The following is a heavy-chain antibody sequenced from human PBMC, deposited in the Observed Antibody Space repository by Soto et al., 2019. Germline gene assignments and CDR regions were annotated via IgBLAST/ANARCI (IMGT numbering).Heavy chain of an antibody. Sequence: SLRLSCAASGFTFSSYSMAWVRQAPGKGLEWLSYISSSGGIITYGDSVKGRFTVSRDNAKNSLYLQLNSLRAEDTAVYYCAKDLGVGHNVVVPAAIGHWGQGTLVTVSS. J-gene: IGHJ4*02. CDR2: ISSSGGII. V-gene: IGHV3-48*01. D-gene: IGHD2-2*01. CDR1: GFTFSSYS. CDR3: AKDLGVGHNVVVPAAIGH.